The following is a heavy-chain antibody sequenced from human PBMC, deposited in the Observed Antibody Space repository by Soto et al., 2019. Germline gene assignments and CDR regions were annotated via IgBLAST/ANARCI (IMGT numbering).Heavy chain of an antibody. CDR2: IYPGDSDT. D-gene: IGHD3-16*01. CDR1: GYTFASYW. CDR3: ARRSAYTGIDY. V-gene: IGHV5-51*01. Sequence: EVQLVQSGAEVKKPGESLKISCKGSGYTFASYWIVWVRQMPGKGLEWMGIIYPGDSDTRYSPSFQGQVTISADMSITTAHLQWSSLKTSDTAMYYCARRSAYTGIDYWGQGTLVTVSS. J-gene: IGHJ4*02.